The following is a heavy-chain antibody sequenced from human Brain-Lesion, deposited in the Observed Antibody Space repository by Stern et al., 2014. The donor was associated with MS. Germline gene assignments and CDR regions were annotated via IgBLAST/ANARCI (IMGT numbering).Heavy chain of an antibody. Sequence: VQLLESGPGLVKPSQTLSLSCTVSGGSISSGGYYWSWIRQPAGKGLERIGRIFNSGSTSYNPSLKRRVTISIDTSKNQFSLRLNSMTAADTAVYYCARGRVVPGFQYYATDVWGQGTTVIVSS. CDR3: ARGRVVPGFQYYATDV. V-gene: IGHV4-61*02. J-gene: IGHJ6*02. CDR2: IFNSGST. CDR1: GGSISSGGYY. D-gene: IGHD2-2*01.